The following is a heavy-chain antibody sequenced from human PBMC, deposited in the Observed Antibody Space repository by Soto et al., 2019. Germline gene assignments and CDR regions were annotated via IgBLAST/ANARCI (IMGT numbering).Heavy chain of an antibody. CDR1: GGSVSSGSYY. CDR3: ARQITIFGVAHWLDP. V-gene: IGHV4-61*01. J-gene: IGHJ5*02. CDR2: IYYSGST. D-gene: IGHD3-3*01. Sequence: ASETLSLTCTVSGGSVSSGSYYWSWIRQPPGKGLEWIGYIYYSGSTNYNPSLKSRVTISVDTSKNQFSLKLSSVTAADTAVYYCARQITIFGVAHWLDPWGQATLVTVPQ.